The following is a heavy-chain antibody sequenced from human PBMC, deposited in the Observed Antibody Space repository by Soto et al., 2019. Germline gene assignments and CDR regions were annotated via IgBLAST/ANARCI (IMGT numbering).Heavy chain of an antibody. CDR1: GFTFGSHW. CDR2: ISSGGTTT. Sequence: QPGGSLRLSCAASGFTFGSHWLHWVRQAPGKGLVYVSRISSGGTTTNYAESVKGRFTISRDNARNTLYLQMNSLRVEDTAVYYCARFGTSYDTSGFLYWGQGT. V-gene: IGHV3-74*01. D-gene: IGHD3-22*01. J-gene: IGHJ4*02. CDR3: ARFGTSYDTSGFLY.